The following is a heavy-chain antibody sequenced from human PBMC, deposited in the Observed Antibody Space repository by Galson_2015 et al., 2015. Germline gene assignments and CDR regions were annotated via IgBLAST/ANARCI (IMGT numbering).Heavy chain of an antibody. CDR1: GYTLTELS. D-gene: IGHD3-16*02. V-gene: IGHV1-24*01. J-gene: IGHJ4*02. Sequence: SVKVSCKVSGYTLTELSMHWVRQAPGKGLEWMGGFDPEDGETIYAQKFQGRVTMTEDTSTDTAYMELSSLRSEDTAVYYCATMLYDYVWGSYRYRDYWGQGTLVTVSS. CDR3: ATMLYDYVWGSYRYRDY. CDR2: FDPEDGET.